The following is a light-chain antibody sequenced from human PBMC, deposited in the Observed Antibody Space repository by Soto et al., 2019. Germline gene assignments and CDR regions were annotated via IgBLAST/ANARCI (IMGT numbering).Light chain of an antibody. J-gene: IGLJ3*02. Sequence: QPVLTQSPSASASLGASVKLTCALSSGHSSYAIAWHQQQPKKGPRALMKLNSDGSHTRGDGIPDRFSGSSSGAERYLTISSLQSEDEADYYCQTWGTGILVFGGGTKVTVL. CDR2: LNSDGSH. CDR1: SGHSSYA. V-gene: IGLV4-69*01. CDR3: QTWGTGILV.